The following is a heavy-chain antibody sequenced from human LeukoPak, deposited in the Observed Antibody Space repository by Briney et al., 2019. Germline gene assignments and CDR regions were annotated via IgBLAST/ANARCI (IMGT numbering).Heavy chain of an antibody. J-gene: IGHJ4*02. D-gene: IGHD3-10*01. CDR1: GFTFSSYS. CDR3: ARSWFGELAFDY. CDR2: ISSSSSTI. V-gene: IGHV3-48*02. Sequence: PGGPLRLSCAASGFTFSSYSMNWVRQAPGKGLEWVSYISSSSSTIYYADSEKGRFTISRDNDKNSLYLHMNSLRDEDTAVYYCARSWFGELAFDYWGQGTLVTVSS.